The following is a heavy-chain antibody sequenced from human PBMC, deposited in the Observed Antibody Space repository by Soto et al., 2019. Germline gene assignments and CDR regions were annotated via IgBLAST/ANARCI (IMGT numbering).Heavy chain of an antibody. Sequence: PGGSLRLSCAASGFSFSSNWMHWVRQAPGKGLVWVARINGDGSTTQYADSVQGRFTISRDNTENTLYLRMNSLRADDTAVYYCASIPMVRGPSDYWGQGALVTVS. J-gene: IGHJ4*02. D-gene: IGHD3-10*01. CDR3: ASIPMVRGPSDY. V-gene: IGHV3-74*01. CDR2: INGDGSTT. CDR1: GFSFSSNW.